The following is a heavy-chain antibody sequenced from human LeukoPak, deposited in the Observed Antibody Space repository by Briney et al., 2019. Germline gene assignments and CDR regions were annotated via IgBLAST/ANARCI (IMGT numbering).Heavy chain of an antibody. CDR3: AKDLISAGHAFDL. V-gene: IGHV3-11*01. CDR1: GFTFSDYY. CDR2: ISSSGSTT. Sequence: GGSLRLSCAASGFTFSDYYMSWIRQAPGKGLEWVSYISSSGSTTNYADSVKGRFTISRDNSKNTVSLQMNSLRAEDTAVYYCAKDLISAGHAFDLWGQGTMVTVSS. D-gene: IGHD6-25*01. J-gene: IGHJ3*01.